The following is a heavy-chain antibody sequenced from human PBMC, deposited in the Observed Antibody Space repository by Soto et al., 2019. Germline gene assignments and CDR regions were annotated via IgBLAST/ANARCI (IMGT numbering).Heavy chain of an antibody. Sequence: QVQLVESGGGVVRPGRSLRLSCAASGFTFSSYAMHWVRQAPGKGLEWVAVISYDGSNKYYADSVKGRFTISRDNSKNTLYLQMNSLRAEDTAVYYCARDGKAAGNFDYWGQGTLVTVSS. V-gene: IGHV3-30-3*01. CDR1: GFTFSSYA. CDR3: ARDGKAAGNFDY. CDR2: ISYDGSNK. J-gene: IGHJ4*02. D-gene: IGHD6-13*01.